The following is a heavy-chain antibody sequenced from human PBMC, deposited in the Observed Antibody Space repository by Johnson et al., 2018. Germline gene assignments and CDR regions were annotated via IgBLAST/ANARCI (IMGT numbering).Heavy chain of an antibody. CDR1: GGSMNSSSYY. CDR3: AREGGYNYGPYYFDY. V-gene: IGHV4-39*07. CDR2: ISYGGST. Sequence: VQLVESGPGLVKPSETLSLICTVSGGSMNSSSYYWGWIRQPPGKGLEWIGSISYGGSTYYNTSLTSRVTVSVDTSKNQFSRKMSSVTAADTAMDYCAREGGYNYGPYYFDYWGQGTLVTVSS. D-gene: IGHD5-18*01. J-gene: IGHJ4*02.